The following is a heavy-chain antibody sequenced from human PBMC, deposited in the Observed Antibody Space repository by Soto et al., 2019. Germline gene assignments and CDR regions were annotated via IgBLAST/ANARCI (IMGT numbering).Heavy chain of an antibody. CDR3: TRDTPDDYIWGSPPDAFDS. CDR2: IRSKAYGGTT. CDR1: GFTFGDYA. Sequence: PGGSLRLSCTASGFTFGDYAMSWFRQAPGKGLEWVGFIRSKAYGGTTEYAASVKGRFTISRDDSKSIAYLQMNSLKTEDTAVYYCTRDTPDDYIWGSPPDAFDSWGQGTMVTV. V-gene: IGHV3-49*03. D-gene: IGHD3-16*01. J-gene: IGHJ3*02.